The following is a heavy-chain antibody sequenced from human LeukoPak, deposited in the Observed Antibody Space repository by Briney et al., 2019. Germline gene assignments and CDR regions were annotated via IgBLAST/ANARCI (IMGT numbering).Heavy chain of an antibody. CDR2: IIPIFGTA. D-gene: IGHD3-22*01. J-gene: IGHJ4*02. V-gene: IGHV1-69*13. CDR3: AKIAQYYYDSSGYYYGGFDY. CDR1: GGTFSSYA. Sequence: SVNVSCKASGGTFSSYAISWVRQAPGQGLEWMGGIIPIFGTANYAQKFQGRVTITADESTSTAYMELSSLRSEDTAVYYCAKIAQYYYDSSGYYYGGFDYWGQGTLVTVSS.